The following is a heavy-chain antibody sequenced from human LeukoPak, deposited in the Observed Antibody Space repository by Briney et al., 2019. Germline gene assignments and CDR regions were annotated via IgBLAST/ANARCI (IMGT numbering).Heavy chain of an antibody. V-gene: IGHV3-30*02. CDR1: GFTFSDYY. CDR3: AKQDVWFGLYHYYMDV. CDR2: IRYDGSNI. Sequence: PGGSLRLSCAASGFTFSDYYMSWVRQAPGKGLEWVAFIRYDGSNIYYADSVKGRFTISRDNSKNTLYLQMNSLRTEDTAVYYCAKQDVWFGLYHYYMDVWGKGTTVTISS. J-gene: IGHJ6*03. D-gene: IGHD3-10*01.